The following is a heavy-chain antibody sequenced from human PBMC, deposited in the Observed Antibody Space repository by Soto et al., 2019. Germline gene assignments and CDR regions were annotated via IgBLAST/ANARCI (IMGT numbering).Heavy chain of an antibody. CDR1: GFTCSNYW. CDR3: AKDPRKYDILTGPLTGY. J-gene: IGHJ4*02. D-gene: IGHD3-9*01. V-gene: IGHV3-74*01. Sequence: PGGSLRLSCAASGFTCSNYWIHWVRQAPGKGLVWVSRIKGDEISTYYADSVKGRFTISRDNSKNTLYLQMNSLRAEDTAVYYCAKDPRKYDILTGPLTGYWGQGTLVTVSS. CDR2: IKGDEIST.